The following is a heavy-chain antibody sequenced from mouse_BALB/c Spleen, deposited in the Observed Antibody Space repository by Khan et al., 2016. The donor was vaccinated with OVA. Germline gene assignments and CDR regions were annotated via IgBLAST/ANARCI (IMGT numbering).Heavy chain of an antibody. J-gene: IGHJ1*01. CDR1: GFSFSSFG. Sequence: EVQLVESGGGLVQPGGSRTLSCAASGFSFSSFGMHWVRQAPKQGLEWVAYMSSGSSTIYYVDTVTGRITISRDNPKNTLFLQMTSLRSEDTAMYYWERAGDNCHWYFDVWGAGTLVTVSS. D-gene: IGHD1-3*01. CDR2: MSSGSSTI. CDR3: ERAGDNCHWYFDV. V-gene: IGHV5-17*02.